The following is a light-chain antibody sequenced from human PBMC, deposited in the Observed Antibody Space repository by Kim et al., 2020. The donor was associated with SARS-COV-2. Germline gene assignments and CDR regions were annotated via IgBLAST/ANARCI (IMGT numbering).Light chain of an antibody. Sequence: PVLVIYQDCKRPSGIPERFSGSNSGNTATLTISGTQAMDEADYYCQAWDSSTASYVFGTGTKVTVL. CDR2: QDC. J-gene: IGLJ1*01. CDR3: QAWDSSTASYV. V-gene: IGLV3-1*01.